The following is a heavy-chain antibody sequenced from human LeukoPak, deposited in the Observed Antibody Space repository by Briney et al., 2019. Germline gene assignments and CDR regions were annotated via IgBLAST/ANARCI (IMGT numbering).Heavy chain of an antibody. D-gene: IGHD3-9*01. Sequence: PGGSLRLSCAASGFSFSGSAVYWVRQAPGKGLEWLARIRSKSNNYATIYLPSVKGRFTLSRDDSRNTAYLQMDSLKIEDTAIYYCITRESTAYDKWGQGTLVTVSS. CDR1: GFSFSGSA. CDR3: ITRESTAYDK. CDR2: IRSKSNNYAT. V-gene: IGHV3-73*01. J-gene: IGHJ4*02.